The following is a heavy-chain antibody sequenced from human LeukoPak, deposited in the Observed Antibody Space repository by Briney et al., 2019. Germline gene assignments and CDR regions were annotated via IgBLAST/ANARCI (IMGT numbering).Heavy chain of an antibody. CDR2: INHSGST. CDR3: ARGQLRFLEWLFDS. D-gene: IGHD3-3*01. V-gene: IGHV4-34*01. Sequence: PSETLSLTCAVYGGSFSGYYWSWIRQPPGKGLEWIGEINHSGSTNYNPSLKSRVTISVDTSKNQFSLKLSSVTAADTAVYYCARGQLRFLEWLFDSWGQGTLVTVSS. J-gene: IGHJ4*02. CDR1: GGSFSGYY.